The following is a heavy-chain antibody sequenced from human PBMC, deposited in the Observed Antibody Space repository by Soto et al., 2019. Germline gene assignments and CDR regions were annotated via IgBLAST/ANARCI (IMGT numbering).Heavy chain of an antibody. CDR1: GFTFSSYG. Sequence: QAQLVESGGGVVQPGRSLRLSCAASGFTFSSYGMHWVRQAPDKGLEWVAVIWYDGSNKYYADSVKGRFTISRDNSKNTLYLQMNSLRAEDTAVYYCARERYCSSTSCYAGLSSFDYWGQGTLVTVSS. D-gene: IGHD2-2*01. J-gene: IGHJ4*02. CDR3: ARERYCSSTSCYAGLSSFDY. V-gene: IGHV3-33*01. CDR2: IWYDGSNK.